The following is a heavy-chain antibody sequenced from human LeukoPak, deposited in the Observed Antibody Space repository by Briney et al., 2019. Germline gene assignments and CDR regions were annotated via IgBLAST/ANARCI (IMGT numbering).Heavy chain of an antibody. CDR3: AREGSTVTTSDDYYFDY. CDR1: GGSISSSSYY. J-gene: IGHJ4*02. Sequence: SETLSLTCTVSGGSISSSSYYWGWIRQPPGKGLEWIGSIYYSGSTYYNPSLKSRVTISVDTSKNRFSLKLSSVTAADTAVYYCAREGSTVTTSDDYYFDYWGQGTLVTVSS. D-gene: IGHD4-17*01. V-gene: IGHV4-39*01. CDR2: IYYSGST.